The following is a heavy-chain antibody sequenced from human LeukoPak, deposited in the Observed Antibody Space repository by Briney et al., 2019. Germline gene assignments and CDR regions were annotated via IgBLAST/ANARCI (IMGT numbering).Heavy chain of an antibody. CDR2: IKVDGTEK. CDR1: GLTFSAFW. D-gene: IGHD4-11*01. Sequence: GGPLRLSCAASGLTFSAFWMSWVRQAPGKGLEWVANIKVDGTEKNYVDSVKGRLTISRDNAKNSLYLQMNSLRTEDTAVYYCARGGRNIDSWGQGTLVTVSS. J-gene: IGHJ4*02. V-gene: IGHV3-7*01. CDR3: ARGGRNIDS.